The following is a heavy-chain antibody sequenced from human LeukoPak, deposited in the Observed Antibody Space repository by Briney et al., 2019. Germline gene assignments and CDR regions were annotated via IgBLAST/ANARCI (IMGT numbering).Heavy chain of an antibody. CDR2: ISSNGDNT. CDR1: GFTFSNYA. CDR3: ARERYYDGNAFDI. V-gene: IGHV3-64*01. J-gene: IGHJ3*02. Sequence: GGSLRLSCAASGFTFSNYAMHWVRQTPGKGLKYVSAISSNGDNTYYANSVEGRFIISRDNSKNTLYLQMGSLRAEDMAVYYCARERYYDGNAFDIWGQGTIVTVSS. D-gene: IGHD3-22*01.